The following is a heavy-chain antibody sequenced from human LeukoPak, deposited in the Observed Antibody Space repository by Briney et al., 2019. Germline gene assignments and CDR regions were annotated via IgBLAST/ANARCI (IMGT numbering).Heavy chain of an antibody. J-gene: IGHJ4*02. D-gene: IGHD3-22*01. CDR3: ARHPHYYFDNTAR. Sequence: SETLSLTCTVSGDSARTSNSYWGWIRQPPGKGLEWIGSMYYSGNTYYNPSLKSRVAISVDTSKNQLSLRLSSVTAADTAVYYCARHPHYYFDNTARWGQGTLVTVSS. V-gene: IGHV4-39*01. CDR2: MYYSGNT. CDR1: GDSARTSNSY.